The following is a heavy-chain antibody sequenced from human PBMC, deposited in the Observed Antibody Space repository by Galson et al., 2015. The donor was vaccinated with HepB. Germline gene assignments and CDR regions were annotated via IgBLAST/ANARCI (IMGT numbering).Heavy chain of an antibody. D-gene: IGHD6-13*01. Sequence: SLRLSCAASGFTFDDYAMHWVRQAPGKGLEWVSGISWNSGSIGYADSVKGRFTISRDNAKNSLYLQMNSLRAEDTALYYCAKDMAAAGRDAFDIWGQGTMVTVSS. CDR1: GFTFDDYA. CDR3: AKDMAAAGRDAFDI. J-gene: IGHJ3*02. CDR2: ISWNSGSI. V-gene: IGHV3-9*01.